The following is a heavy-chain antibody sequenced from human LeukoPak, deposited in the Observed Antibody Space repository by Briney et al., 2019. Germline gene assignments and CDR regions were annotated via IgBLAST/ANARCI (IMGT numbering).Heavy chain of an antibody. D-gene: IGHD2-2*01. J-gene: IGHJ3*02. CDR1: GGSISSYY. Sequence: SETLSPTCTVSGGSISSYYWSWIRQPPGKGLEWIGYIYYSGSTNYNPSLKSRVTISVDTSKNQFSLKLSSVTAADTAVYYCARDCSSTSCYDAFDIWGQGTMVTVSS. CDR3: ARDCSSTSCYDAFDI. CDR2: IYYSGST. V-gene: IGHV4-59*01.